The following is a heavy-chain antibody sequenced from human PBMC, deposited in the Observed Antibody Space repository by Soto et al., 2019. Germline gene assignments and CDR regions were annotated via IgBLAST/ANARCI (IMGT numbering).Heavy chain of an antibody. J-gene: IGHJ4*02. Sequence: ASVNVSCKPSGYTFTGYYIHWVRQAPGQGLEWMGWINPRNDGRHYAQRFQGRVTITRDTSITTAYMELSSLRAEDTDVYYCARGNSGDDDEFDYWGQRSTVTVFS. CDR3: ARGNSGDDDEFDY. V-gene: IGHV1-2*02. CDR1: GYTFTGYY. CDR2: INPRNDGR. D-gene: IGHD5-12*01.